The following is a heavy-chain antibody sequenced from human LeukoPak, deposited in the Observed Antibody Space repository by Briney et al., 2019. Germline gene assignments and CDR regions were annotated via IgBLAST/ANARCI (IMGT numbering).Heavy chain of an antibody. CDR1: GGSINSYY. J-gene: IGHJ4*02. CDR2: NYYSGGT. V-gene: IGHV4-59*01. CDR3: ARVRFYSSSYHGGHYFDS. D-gene: IGHD6-6*01. Sequence: SETLSLTRTVSGGSINSYYWSWIRQPPGKGLEWIGYNYYSGGTNYNPSLKSRVTISLDTPRNQFSLKLTSLTAADTAVYYCARVRFYSSSYHGGHYFDSWGQGTLVTVSS.